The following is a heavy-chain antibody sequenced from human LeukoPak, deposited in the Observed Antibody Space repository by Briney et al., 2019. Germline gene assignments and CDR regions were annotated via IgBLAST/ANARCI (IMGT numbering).Heavy chain of an antibody. J-gene: IGHJ4*02. Sequence: GQSLKISCKGSGYNFNTYWIGWVRQMPGKGLECMGIISPGDSDTRYSPSFQGQVTISADKSISTAYLQWSSLKASDTAMYYCARFGDYVWGSYLDFDYWGQGTLVTVSS. CDR3: ARFGDYVWGSYLDFDY. V-gene: IGHV5-51*01. CDR2: ISPGDSDT. D-gene: IGHD3-16*02. CDR1: GYNFNTYW.